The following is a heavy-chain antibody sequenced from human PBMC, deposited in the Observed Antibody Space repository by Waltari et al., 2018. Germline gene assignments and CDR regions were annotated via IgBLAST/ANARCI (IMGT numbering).Heavy chain of an antibody. J-gene: IGHJ4*02. CDR1: VFTFSSYS. CDR2: ISSSSSYI. CDR3: ARGRGSNADY. Sequence: EVQLVESGGGLVKPGGSLSLSCAASVFTFSSYSMNWVRQAPGKGLEWVSSISSSSSYIYYADSVKGRFTISRDNAKNSLYLQMNSLRAEDTAVYYCARGRGSNADYWGQGTLVTVSS. V-gene: IGHV3-21*01. D-gene: IGHD3-16*01.